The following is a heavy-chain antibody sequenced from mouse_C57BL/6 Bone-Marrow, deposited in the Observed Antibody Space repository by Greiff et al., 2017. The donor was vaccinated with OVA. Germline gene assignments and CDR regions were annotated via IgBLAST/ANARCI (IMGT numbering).Heavy chain of an antibody. Sequence: QVQLQQSGAELVKPGASVKISCKASGYAFSSYWMNWVKQRPGKGLEWIGQIYPGDGDTNYNGKFKGKATLTADKSSRSAYMHLSSLTSEDSAVYFWASGGYYDVWGTGTPVTVSS. V-gene: IGHV1-80*01. CDR1: GYAFSSYW. CDR3: ASGGYYDV. J-gene: IGHJ1*03. CDR2: IYPGDGDT.